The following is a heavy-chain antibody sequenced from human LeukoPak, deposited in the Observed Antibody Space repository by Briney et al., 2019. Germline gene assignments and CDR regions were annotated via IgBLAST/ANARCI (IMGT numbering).Heavy chain of an antibody. CDR3: ARGPSGAAAGYLSGAFLNY. V-gene: IGHV1-2*02. CDR1: GYTFTGYY. CDR2: INPNSGGT. Sequence: ASVKVSSKASGYTFTGYYLHWVRQAPGQGLEWMGWINPNSGGTNYAQKLQGRVTMTRDTSITTAYLELSRLKSDDTAVYYCARGPSGAAAGYLSGAFLNYWGQGTLVTVSS. D-gene: IGHD2-15*01. J-gene: IGHJ4*02.